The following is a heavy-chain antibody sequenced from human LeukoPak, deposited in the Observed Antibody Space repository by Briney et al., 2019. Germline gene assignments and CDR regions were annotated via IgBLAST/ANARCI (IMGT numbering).Heavy chain of an antibody. Sequence: GGSLRLSCAASGFTFSSYGMHWVREAPGKGLEWVAVIWFDGSNKYYADSVKGRFTISRDNAKNSMYLQMNSLRAEDTAVYYCAGITMKVVVMDVDAFDIWGQGTMVTVSS. V-gene: IGHV3-33*03. CDR1: GFTFSSYG. D-gene: IGHD3-22*01. J-gene: IGHJ3*02. CDR3: AGITMKVVVMDVDAFDI. CDR2: IWFDGSNK.